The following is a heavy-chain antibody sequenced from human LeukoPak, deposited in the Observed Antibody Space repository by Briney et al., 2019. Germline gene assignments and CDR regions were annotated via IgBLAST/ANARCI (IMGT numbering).Heavy chain of an antibody. CDR2: VHHTGRT. V-gene: IGHV4-4*02. CDR3: ARGSDYSWGG. CDR1: GFTFTSYA. D-gene: IGHD3-3*01. J-gene: IGHJ4*01. Sequence: PGGSLRLSCAASGFTFTSYAMSWVRQPPGKGFEWIAEVHHTGRTIYSPSFARRVTISPDTSTNQVSLKLTSVTAADTAVYYCARGSDYSWGGWGQGTLVTVSS.